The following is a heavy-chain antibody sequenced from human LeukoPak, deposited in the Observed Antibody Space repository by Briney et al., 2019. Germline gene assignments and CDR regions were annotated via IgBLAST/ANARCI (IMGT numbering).Heavy chain of an antibody. J-gene: IGHJ4*02. V-gene: IGHV3-43*02. CDR3: VRPAYSYGPNDY. Sequence: GGSLRLSCAASGFTFDDYAMHWVRQALGKGLEWVSLISGDGGSTYYADSVKGRFTISRDNSKNSLYLQMNSLRTEDTALYYRVRPAYSYGPNDYWGQGTLVTVSS. CDR1: GFTFDDYA. D-gene: IGHD5-18*01. CDR2: ISGDGGST.